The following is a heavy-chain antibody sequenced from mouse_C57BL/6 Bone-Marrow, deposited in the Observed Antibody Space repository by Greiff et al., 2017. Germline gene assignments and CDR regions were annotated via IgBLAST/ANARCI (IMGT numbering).Heavy chain of an antibody. CDR3: ARSDSYYFDY. V-gene: IGHV1-50*01. CDR2: IDPSDSYT. CDR1: GYTFTSYW. Sequence: QVQLQQPGAELVKPGASVKLSCKASGYTFTSYWMQWVKQRPGQGLEWIGEIDPSDSYTNYNQKFKGKATLTVDTSSSTAYMQLSSLTSEDSAVYYCARSDSYYFDYWSQGTTLTVSS. J-gene: IGHJ2*01.